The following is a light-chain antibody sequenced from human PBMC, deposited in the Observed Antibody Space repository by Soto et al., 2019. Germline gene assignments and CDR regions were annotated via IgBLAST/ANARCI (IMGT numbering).Light chain of an antibody. CDR2: DAS. CDR1: QSVSSN. CDR3: QQYNNWRT. V-gene: IGKV3-15*01. J-gene: IGKJ1*01. Sequence: EIVMTQSPATLSVSPGERATLSCRASQSVSSNLAWYQQKPGQAPRLLIYDASTRATGIPARISGSGSGTEFTLTISSLQPEDFAVYYCQQYNNWRTFGQGTKVEIK.